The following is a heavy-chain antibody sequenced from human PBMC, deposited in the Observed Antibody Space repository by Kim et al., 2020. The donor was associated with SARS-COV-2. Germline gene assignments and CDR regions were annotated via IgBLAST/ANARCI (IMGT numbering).Heavy chain of an antibody. J-gene: IGHJ4*02. Sequence: TRYSPSFQGQVTISADKSISTAYLQWSSLKASDTAMYYCARHPIRGVIDYWGQGTLVTVSS. CDR3: ARHPIRGVIDY. V-gene: IGHV5-51*01. D-gene: IGHD3-10*01. CDR2: T.